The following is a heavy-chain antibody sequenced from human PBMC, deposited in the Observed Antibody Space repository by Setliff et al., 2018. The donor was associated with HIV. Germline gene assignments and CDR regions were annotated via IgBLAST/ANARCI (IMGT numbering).Heavy chain of an antibody. Sequence: SETLSLTCTVSGDSISSGAYYWGWIRQPPGKGLEWIGSMSYSGTTYYNSSLKSRVTMSVDTSKNQFSLRLRSLTAANTAVYYCAREWGDFWSGYCHGADCWGQGTLVTVSS. D-gene: IGHD3-3*01. CDR1: GDSISSGAYY. CDR3: AREWGDFWSGYCHGADC. V-gene: IGHV4-39*07. J-gene: IGHJ4*02. CDR2: MSYSGTT.